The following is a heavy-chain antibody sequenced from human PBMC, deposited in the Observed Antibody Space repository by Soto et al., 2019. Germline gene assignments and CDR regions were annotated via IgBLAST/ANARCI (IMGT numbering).Heavy chain of an antibody. J-gene: IGHJ4*02. CDR3: AAWAEGATEVH. Sequence: SLRLSCETSGFRFSVYGMHWVRQAPGKGLEWVAVIWYDASKQFYAASVEGRFTISRDNSKAILYLQMNSLRAEATAVYYCAAWAEGATEVHWGQGTLVTVSS. D-gene: IGHD2-15*01. CDR2: IWYDASKQ. CDR1: GFRFSVYG. V-gene: IGHV3-33*01.